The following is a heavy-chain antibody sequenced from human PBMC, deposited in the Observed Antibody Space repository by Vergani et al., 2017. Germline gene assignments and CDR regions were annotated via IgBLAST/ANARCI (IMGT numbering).Heavy chain of an antibody. D-gene: IGHD4-11*01. CDR2: IHYSENT. V-gene: IGHV4-59*11. Sequence: QMQLQESGPGLVKSSETLSLTCSVSFDSIRNLYCNWIRQPQGKGLEWIGSIHYSENTNYNPSLETLVTVSVDTSKNQFSLTVTSVTAADTAVYYCASDTHSRQRADRWGQGTLVTVTS. J-gene: IGHJ4*03. CDR3: ASDTHSRQRADR. CDR1: FDSIRNLY.